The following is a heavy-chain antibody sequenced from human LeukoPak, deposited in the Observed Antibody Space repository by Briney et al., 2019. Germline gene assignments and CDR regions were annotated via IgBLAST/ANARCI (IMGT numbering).Heavy chain of an antibody. D-gene: IGHD2-15*01. V-gene: IGHV3-74*01. CDR1: GFTFSSYW. J-gene: IGHJ4*02. Sequence: PGGSLRLSCAASGFTFSSYWMHWVRQAPGKGLVWVSRISTDGSTTTYADSVKGRFTISRDNAKNTAYLQMNSLRAEDTAVFYCARDHRGSGPLDYWGQGTLVTVSS. CDR2: ISTDGSTT. CDR3: ARDHRGSGPLDY.